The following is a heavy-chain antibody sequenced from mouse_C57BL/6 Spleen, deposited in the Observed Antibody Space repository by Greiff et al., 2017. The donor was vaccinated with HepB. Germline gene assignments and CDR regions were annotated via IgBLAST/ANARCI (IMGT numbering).Heavy chain of an antibody. CDR1: GFSFNTYA. V-gene: IGHV10-1*01. CDR3: VRHGGNYRYDY. D-gene: IGHD1-1*02. CDR2: IRSKSNNYAT. J-gene: IGHJ4*01. Sequence: GGGLVQPKGSLKLSCAASGFSFNTYAMNWVRQAPGKGLEWVARIRSKSNNYATYYADSVKDRFTISRDDSESMLYLQMNNLKTEDTAMYYCVRHGGNYRYDYWGQGTSVTVSS.